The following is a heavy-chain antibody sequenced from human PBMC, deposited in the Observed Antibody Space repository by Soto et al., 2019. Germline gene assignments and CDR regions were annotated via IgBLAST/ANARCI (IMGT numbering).Heavy chain of an antibody. D-gene: IGHD2-15*01. CDR1: GFTFSRYE. V-gene: IGHV3-48*03. CDR3: VRGRYCSGGSCYLDY. J-gene: IGHJ4*02. Sequence: PGGSLRLSCAASGFTFSRYEMNWVRQAPGKGLEWVSYISSSGSEEFFVDSVKGRFTISRDNAKNSLYLQMNSLRAEDTAVYFCVRGRYCSGGSCYLDYWGQGALVTGSS. CDR2: ISSSGSEE.